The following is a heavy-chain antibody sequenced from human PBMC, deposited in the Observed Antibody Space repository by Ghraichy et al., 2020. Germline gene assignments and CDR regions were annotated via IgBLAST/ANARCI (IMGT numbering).Heavy chain of an antibody. CDR1: GFTFSSYA. J-gene: IGHJ4*02. CDR3: ARDVDWLLDN. D-gene: IGHD3-9*01. V-gene: IGHV3-30*04. CDR2: ISYDGSNK. Sequence: GGSLRLSCAASGFTFSSYAMHWVRQAPGKGLEWVAVISYDGSNKYYADSVKGRFTISRDNSKNTLYLQMNSLRAEDTAVYYCARDVDWLLDNWGQGTLVTVSS.